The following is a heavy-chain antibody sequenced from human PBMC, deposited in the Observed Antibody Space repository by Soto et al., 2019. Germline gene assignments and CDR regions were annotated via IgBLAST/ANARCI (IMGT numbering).Heavy chain of an antibody. CDR3: AILSN. V-gene: IGHV3-53*02. Sequence: EVQLVETGGGLIQPGGSLRLSCAASGFTVSSNYMNWVRQAPGKGLEWVSIIYSDGTTSYADSVKGRFTISRDNFKNTLHLQMNSLRAEDTDVYSCAILSNWGQGTLVTVSS. CDR1: GFTVSSNY. CDR2: IYSDGTT. J-gene: IGHJ4*02. D-gene: IGHD6-6*01.